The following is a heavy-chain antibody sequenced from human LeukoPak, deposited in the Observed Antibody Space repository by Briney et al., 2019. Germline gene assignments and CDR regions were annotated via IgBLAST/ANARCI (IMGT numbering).Heavy chain of an antibody. V-gene: IGHV3-53*01. D-gene: IGHD6-19*01. CDR3: ARGIAVAGRFDY. CDR2: IYSGGST. J-gene: IGHJ4*02. CDR1: GFTVSSNY. Sequence: GGSLRLSCAASGFTVSSNYMSWVRQALGKGLEWVSVIYSGGSTYYADSVKGRFTISRDNSKNTLYLQMNSLRAEDTAVYYCARGIAVAGRFDYWGQGTLVTVSS.